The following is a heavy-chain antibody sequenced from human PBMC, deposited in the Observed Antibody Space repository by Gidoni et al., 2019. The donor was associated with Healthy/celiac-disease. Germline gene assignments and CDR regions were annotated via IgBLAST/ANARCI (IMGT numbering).Heavy chain of an antibody. CDR3: ARHSYIDAFDI. D-gene: IGHD1-26*01. J-gene: IGHJ3*02. CDR1: GGSISSSSYY. V-gene: IGHV4-39*01. Sequence: QLQLQASGPGLVKLSETLSLTRTVSGGSISSSSYYWGWLRPPPGKGLEWLGSIYSSGSTARNPARKSRVTISVDTAKSQFSLKLSSGTAADTAVDWCARHSYIDAFDIWGQGTMVTGSS. CDR2: IYSSGST.